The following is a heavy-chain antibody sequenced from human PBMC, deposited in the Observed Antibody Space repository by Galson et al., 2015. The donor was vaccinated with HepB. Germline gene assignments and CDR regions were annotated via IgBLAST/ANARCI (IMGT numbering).Heavy chain of an antibody. V-gene: IGHV1-3*04. J-gene: IGHJ3*02. CDR1: GYTFTNYT. D-gene: IGHD2-8*02. Sequence: SVKVSCKASGYTFTNYTLHWVRQAPGQRLEWMGWINTDNGDTKYSQNFQGRVTIARDTSARTAYTELTSLRSEDTAVYYCARGGFCTGYCYFFDSFDIWGQGTMVTVSS. CDR3: ARGGFCTGYCYFFDSFDI. CDR2: INTDNGDT.